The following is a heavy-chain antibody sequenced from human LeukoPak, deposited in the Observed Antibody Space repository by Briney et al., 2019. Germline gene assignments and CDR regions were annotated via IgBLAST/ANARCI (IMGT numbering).Heavy chain of an antibody. D-gene: IGHD6-19*01. CDR3: ATDSRYSSGWYWFDP. V-gene: IGHV1-24*01. CDR2: FDPGDGET. CDR1: GYTLTELS. Sequence: ASVKVSCKVSGYTLTELSMHWVRQAPGKGLEWMGGFDPGDGETIYAQKFQGRVTMTEDTSTDTAYMELSSLRSEDTAVYYCATDSRYSSGWYWFDPWGQGTLVTVSS. J-gene: IGHJ5*02.